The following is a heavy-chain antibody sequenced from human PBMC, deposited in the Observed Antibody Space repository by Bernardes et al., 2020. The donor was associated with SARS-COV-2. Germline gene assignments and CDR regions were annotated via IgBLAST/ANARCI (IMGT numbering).Heavy chain of an antibody. CDR2: ISSSGNTI. V-gene: IGHV3-48*01. CDR3: RGIYYFYGMEV. Sequence: GGSLRLSCAASGFTFTTYSMNWVRQAPGTGLEWVAYISSSGNTIYYADSVKGRFTISRDNVKDSLSLQMNSLRAEDTAVYYCRGIYYFYGMEVWGPGTTVTVS. CDR1: GFTFTTYS. J-gene: IGHJ6*02.